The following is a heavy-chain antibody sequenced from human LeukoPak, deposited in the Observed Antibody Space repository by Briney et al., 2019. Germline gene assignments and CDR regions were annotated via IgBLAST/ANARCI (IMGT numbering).Heavy chain of an antibody. D-gene: IGHD2-2*01. CDR3: ARALGYCSSTSCYEGAFDI. CDR1: GYSFTSYW. Sequence: GESLKISCKGSGYSFTSYWIGWVRQMPGKGLEWMGIIYPGDSDTRYSPPFQGQVTISADRSISTAYLQWSSLKASDTAMYYCARALGYCSSTSCYEGAFDIWGQGTMVTVSS. J-gene: IGHJ3*02. CDR2: IYPGDSDT. V-gene: IGHV5-51*01.